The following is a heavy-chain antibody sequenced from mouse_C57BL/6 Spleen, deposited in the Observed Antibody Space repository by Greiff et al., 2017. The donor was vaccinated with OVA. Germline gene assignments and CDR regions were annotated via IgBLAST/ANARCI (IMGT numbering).Heavy chain of an antibody. J-gene: IGHJ4*01. CDR2: ILPGSGST. CDR1: GYTFTGYW. CDR3: ARGEVYDGYYYYAMDY. D-gene: IGHD2-3*01. V-gene: IGHV1-9*01. Sequence: QVQLKESGAELMKPGASVKLSCKATGYTFTGYWIEWVKQRPGHGLEWIGEILPGSGSTNYNEKLKGKATFTADTSSNTAYMQLSSLTTEDSAIYYCARGEVYDGYYYYAMDYWGQGTSVTVSS.